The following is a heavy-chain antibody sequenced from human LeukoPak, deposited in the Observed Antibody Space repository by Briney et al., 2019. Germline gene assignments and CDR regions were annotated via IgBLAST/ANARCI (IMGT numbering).Heavy chain of an antibody. J-gene: IGHJ4*02. CDR1: GGSISNFY. D-gene: IGHD2-8*01. CDR3: ESGQGGTDGGGFHFDH. Sequence: SETLSLTCTVSGGSISNFYWSWIRQPPGKGLEWIGYIDKGGSPNFNPSLKSRGNISVDTSTNKYPLKLSSVTAADTAVSDGESGQGGTDGGGFHFDHWGRGTLVTVSS. V-gene: IGHV4-59*01. CDR2: IDKGGSP.